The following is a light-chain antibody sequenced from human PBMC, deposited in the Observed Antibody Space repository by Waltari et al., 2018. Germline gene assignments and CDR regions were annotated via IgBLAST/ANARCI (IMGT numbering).Light chain of an antibody. CDR1: STAVGGYNS. Sequence: QSALTQPASVSGSPGQSVTIFCAGTSTAVGGYNSVSWYQEHPGQAPGVIIYDVSDRPSGVSDRFSGSKSGNTASLTISGLQAEDEADYYCSSQSSNDVVLFGGGTKLTVL. CDR3: SSQSSNDVVL. J-gene: IGLJ2*01. CDR2: DVS. V-gene: IGLV2-14*01.